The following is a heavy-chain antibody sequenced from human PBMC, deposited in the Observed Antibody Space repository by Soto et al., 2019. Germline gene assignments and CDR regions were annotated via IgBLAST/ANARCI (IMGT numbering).Heavy chain of an antibody. CDR3: AHITIFGVEAGWYFDY. Sequence: QITLKESGPTLVKPTQTLTLTCTFSGFSLSTSGVGVGWIRQPPGKALEWLALIYWDDDKRYSPSLKSRLTITKDTSKNQVVLTMTNMDPVDTATYYCAHITIFGVEAGWYFDYWGQGTLVTVSS. CDR2: IYWDDDK. J-gene: IGHJ4*02. D-gene: IGHD3-3*01. V-gene: IGHV2-5*02. CDR1: GFSLSTSGVG.